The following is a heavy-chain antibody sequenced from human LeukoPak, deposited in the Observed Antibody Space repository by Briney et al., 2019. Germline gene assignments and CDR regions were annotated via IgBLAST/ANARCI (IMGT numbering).Heavy chain of an antibody. D-gene: IGHD2-2*01. CDR3: AKGSFYCSNSCPQYYYYMDV. CDR2: ISGSGGST. Sequence: GGSLRLSCAASGFTFSSYAMSWVRQAPGKGLEWVSAISGSGGSTYYADSVKGRFTISRDNSKNTLYLQMNSLRAEDTAVYYCAKGSFYCSNSCPQYYYYMDVWGKGTTVTVS. CDR1: GFTFSSYA. V-gene: IGHV3-23*01. J-gene: IGHJ6*03.